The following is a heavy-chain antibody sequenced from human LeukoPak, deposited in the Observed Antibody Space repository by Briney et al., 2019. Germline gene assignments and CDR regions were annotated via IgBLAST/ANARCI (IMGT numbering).Heavy chain of an antibody. CDR1: GFTFSNYA. CDR2: ITGNAADT. Sequence: GGSLRLSCAASGFTFSNYAMSWVRIPPGQRLGWVSAITGNAADTYSSDSVKGRFTISRDNSRNTLYLQMNSLRAEDTAVYYCAKPTVGSGSHYGLDVWGKGTTVTVSS. CDR3: AKPTVGSGSHYGLDV. V-gene: IGHV3-23*01. D-gene: IGHD3-10*01. J-gene: IGHJ6*04.